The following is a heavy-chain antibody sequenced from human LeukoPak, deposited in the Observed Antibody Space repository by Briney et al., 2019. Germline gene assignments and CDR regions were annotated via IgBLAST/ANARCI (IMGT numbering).Heavy chain of an antibody. CDR3: ARAPSWDV. Sequence: PSETLSLTCAVYGGSFSGYYWSWIRQPPGKGLEWIGEINHSGSTNYNPSLKSRVIISVGTSKNQFSLKLSSVTAADTAVYYCARAPSWDVWGEGTTVTVSP. J-gene: IGHJ6*04. V-gene: IGHV4-34*01. CDR1: GGSFSGYY. CDR2: INHSGST.